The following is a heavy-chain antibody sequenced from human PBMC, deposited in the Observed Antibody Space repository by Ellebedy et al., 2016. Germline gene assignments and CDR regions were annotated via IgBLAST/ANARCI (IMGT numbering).Heavy chain of an antibody. CDR1: GFTFSSYS. Sequence: GESLKISXAASGFTFSSYSMNWVRQAPGKGLEWVSSISSSSSYIYYADSVKGRFTISRDNSKNTLYLQMNSLRAEDTAVYYCAKAGGYGDYPYFDYWGQGTLVTVSS. CDR2: ISSSSSYI. CDR3: AKAGGYGDYPYFDY. V-gene: IGHV3-21*01. D-gene: IGHD4-17*01. J-gene: IGHJ4*02.